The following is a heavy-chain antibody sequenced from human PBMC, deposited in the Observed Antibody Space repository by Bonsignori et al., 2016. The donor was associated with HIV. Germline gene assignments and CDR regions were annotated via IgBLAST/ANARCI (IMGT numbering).Heavy chain of an antibody. CDR2: ITPFNGNT. V-gene: IGHV1-45*02. D-gene: IGHD3-10*01. Sequence: WVRQAPGQALEWMGWITPFNGNTNYAQKFQDRVTITRDRSMSTAYMELSSLRSEDTAMYYCASGELFYYFDYWGQGTLVTVSS. J-gene: IGHJ4*02. CDR3: ASGELFYYFDY.